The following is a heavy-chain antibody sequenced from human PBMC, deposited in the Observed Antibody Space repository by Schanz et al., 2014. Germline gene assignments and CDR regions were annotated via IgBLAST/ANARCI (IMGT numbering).Heavy chain of an antibody. CDR2: IYTGGST. V-gene: IGHV4-61*02. D-gene: IGHD3-16*01. Sequence: WTWIRQPAGKGLEWIGRIYTGGSTIYNPSLKSRVTISVDTSKSQFSLKLSSVTAADTAVYYCARLPNLRWGWFDPWGPGTLVTVSS. CDR3: ARLPNLRWGWFDP. J-gene: IGHJ5*02.